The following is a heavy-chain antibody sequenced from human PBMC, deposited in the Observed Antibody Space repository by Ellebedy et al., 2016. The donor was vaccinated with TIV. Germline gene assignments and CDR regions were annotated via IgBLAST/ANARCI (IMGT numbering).Heavy chain of an antibody. CDR3: ARMSYGDFGGDLGY. D-gene: IGHD4-17*01. J-gene: IGHJ4*02. Sequence: SGPTLVKPTQTLTLTCTFSGFSLSTSGMCVTWIRQPPGKALEWLALIRWDDDKYYNTSPKARLTISKDTSNNQVVLSMTNLDPVDTATYYCARMSYGDFGGDLGYWGQGTLVTVSS. CDR1: GFSLSTSGMC. CDR2: IRWDDDK. V-gene: IGHV2-70*01.